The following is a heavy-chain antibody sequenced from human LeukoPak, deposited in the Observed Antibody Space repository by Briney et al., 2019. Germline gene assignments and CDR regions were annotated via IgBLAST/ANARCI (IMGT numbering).Heavy chain of an antibody. Sequence: SQTLSLTCTVSGGSISSGGYYWNWIRQHPGKGLEWIGFMYYSGSTYYNPPLKGRVTISVDTSKNQFTLKLSSVTAADTAVYYCAGVVRTFSGMDAWGQGTTVTVSS. D-gene: IGHD2/OR15-2a*01. CDR3: AGVVRTFSGMDA. CDR2: MYYSGST. J-gene: IGHJ6*02. V-gene: IGHV4-31*03. CDR1: GGSISSGGYY.